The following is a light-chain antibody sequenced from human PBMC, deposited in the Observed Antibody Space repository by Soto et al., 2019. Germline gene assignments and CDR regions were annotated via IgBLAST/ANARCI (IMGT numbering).Light chain of an antibody. CDR1: VSDVGGYAS. J-gene: IGLJ1*01. CDR2: DVS. Sequence: QSALTQPASVSGSPGQSITISCTGTVSDVGGYASVSWYQQHPGKAPKLMIYDVSDRPSGVSNRFSGSKSGNTASLTISGLQAEDEADYSCTSYTRSSTYVFGTGTKVTVL. CDR3: TSYTRSSTYV. V-gene: IGLV2-14*03.